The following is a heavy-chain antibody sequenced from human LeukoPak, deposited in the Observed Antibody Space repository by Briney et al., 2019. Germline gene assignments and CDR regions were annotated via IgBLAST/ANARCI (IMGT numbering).Heavy chain of an antibody. CDR1: GYSISSGYY. CDR2: IYHSGST. Sequence: SETLSLTCAVSGYSISSGYYWGWIRQPPGKGLGGIGSIYHSGSTYYNPSLKSRVTISVDTSKNQFSLKLSSVTAADTAVYYCARQYRYYGGTPWYWGQGTLVTVSS. V-gene: IGHV4-38-2*01. CDR3: ARQYRYYGGTPWY. J-gene: IGHJ4*02. D-gene: IGHD4-23*01.